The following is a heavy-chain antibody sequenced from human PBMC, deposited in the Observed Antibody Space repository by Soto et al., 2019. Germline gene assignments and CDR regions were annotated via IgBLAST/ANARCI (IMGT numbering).Heavy chain of an antibody. Sequence: ASVKVSCKVSGETLTELSMHWVRQAPGKGLAWMGGFDPEDGETIYAQKFQGRVTMTEDTSTDTAYMELSSLRSEDTAVYYCATLETDSHDYGDYRYYFDYWGQGTLVTVSS. CDR2: FDPEDGET. D-gene: IGHD4-17*01. V-gene: IGHV1-24*01. J-gene: IGHJ4*02. CDR3: ATLETDSHDYGDYRYYFDY. CDR1: GETLTELS.